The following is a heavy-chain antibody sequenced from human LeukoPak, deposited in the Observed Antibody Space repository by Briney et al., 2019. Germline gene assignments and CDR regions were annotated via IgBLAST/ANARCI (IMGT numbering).Heavy chain of an antibody. V-gene: IGHV1-69*01. Sequence: EASVKVSCTASGGTFSSYAISWVRQAPGQGLEWMGGIIPIFGTANYAQKFQGRVTITADESTSTAYMELSSLRSEDTAVYYCARADDYGDYYFDYWGQGTLVTVSS. J-gene: IGHJ4*02. CDR3: ARADDYGDYYFDY. CDR2: IIPIFGTA. CDR1: GGTFSSYA. D-gene: IGHD4-17*01.